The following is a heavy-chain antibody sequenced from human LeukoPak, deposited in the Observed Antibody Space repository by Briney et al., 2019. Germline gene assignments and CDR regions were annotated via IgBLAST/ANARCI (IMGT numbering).Heavy chain of an antibody. Sequence: PSETLSLTCTVSGGSISSSSYYWSWIRQPAGKGLEWIGRIYTSGSTNYNPSLKSRVTISVDTSKNQFSLKLSSVTAADTAVYYCARDSPHYYDSSGYHYDAFDIWGQGTMVTVSS. CDR2: IYTSGST. CDR3: ARDSPHYYDSSGYHYDAFDI. V-gene: IGHV4-61*02. J-gene: IGHJ3*02. CDR1: GGSISSSSYY. D-gene: IGHD3-22*01.